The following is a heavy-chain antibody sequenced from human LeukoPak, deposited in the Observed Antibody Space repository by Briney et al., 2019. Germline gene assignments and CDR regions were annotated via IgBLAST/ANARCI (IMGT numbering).Heavy chain of an antibody. CDR2: IYYSGST. CDR3: ARQYGSGSYYPPFDY. CDR1: GFTFSSHGMN. V-gene: IGHV4-39*01. Sequence: PGGSLRLSCAASGFTFSSHGMNWVRQPPGKGLEWIGSIYYSGSTYYNPSLKSRVTISVDTSKNQFSLRLSSVTASDTAVYYCARQYGSGSYYPPFDYWGQGTLVTVSS. D-gene: IGHD3-10*01. J-gene: IGHJ4*02.